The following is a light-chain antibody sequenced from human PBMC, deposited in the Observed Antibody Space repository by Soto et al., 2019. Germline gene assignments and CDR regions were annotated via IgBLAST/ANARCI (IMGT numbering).Light chain of an antibody. CDR2: GAS. Sequence: EIVITQSPSTLSLSPPDRSTFSCRATQRVSSTLAWYQQKPGQAPRLLIYGASIRATGIPARFSGSGSGTEFTLTISTLQSEDFAIYYCQHYNNWPPWTFGQGTKVDIK. CDR1: QRVSST. CDR3: QHYNNWPPWT. V-gene: IGKV3-15*01. J-gene: IGKJ1*01.